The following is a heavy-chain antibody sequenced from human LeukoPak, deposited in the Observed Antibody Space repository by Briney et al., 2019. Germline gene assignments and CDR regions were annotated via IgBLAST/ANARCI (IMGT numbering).Heavy chain of an antibody. V-gene: IGHV3-48*01. J-gene: IGHJ5*02. D-gene: IGHD2-21*01. Sequence: GSLRLSCAGSGFTFSSYSMNWVRQSPGKGLEWVSYISSSSSTIYYADSVKGRFTISRDNAKNSLYLQMNSLRAEDTAVYYCARDNGGDGWFDPWGQGTLVTVSS. CDR2: ISSSSSTI. CDR3: ARDNGGDGWFDP. CDR1: GFTFSSYS.